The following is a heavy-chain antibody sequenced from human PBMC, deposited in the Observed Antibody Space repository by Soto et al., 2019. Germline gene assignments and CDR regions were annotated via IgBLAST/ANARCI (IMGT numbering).Heavy chain of an antibody. CDR2: IYWDDDY. CDR3: AHKGGRGAGMDV. J-gene: IGHJ6*02. V-gene: IGHV2-5*02. CDR1: GFSLSTTGVG. Sequence: QITLKESGPTLVKPTQTLTLTCTFSGFSLSTTGVGVGWIRQPPGKALEWLALIYWDDDYRYSASLKSRLTVTKDTAKNQVVLTMTNMDPADTATYYCAHKGGRGAGMDVWGQGTTVTVSS. D-gene: IGHD2-15*01.